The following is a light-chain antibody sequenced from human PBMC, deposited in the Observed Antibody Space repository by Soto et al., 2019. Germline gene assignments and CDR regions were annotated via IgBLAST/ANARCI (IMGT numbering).Light chain of an antibody. CDR2: WAS. V-gene: IGKV4-1*01. CDR1: QSLLHSSDNRNY. CDR3: QQYYSTPWT. Sequence: EIVMAQFPETLAVSVGERATIKCRSSQSLLHSSDNRNYLTWYQQKPGQPPKLLIYWASTRDSGVPDRFSGSGSGTDFTLTINSRQAEDVAVYYCQQYYSTPWTFGQGTKVEIK. J-gene: IGKJ1*01.